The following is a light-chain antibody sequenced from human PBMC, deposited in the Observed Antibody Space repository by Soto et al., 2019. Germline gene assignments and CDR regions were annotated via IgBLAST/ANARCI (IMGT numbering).Light chain of an antibody. Sequence: QSALTQPASVSGSPGRSITISCTGTNNDVGAYTYVSWYQQHPGKAPRLIIYEVSERPSGVSNRFSGSKSGNTASLVISGLQAEDEADYYCSSYRTGSRVFGGGTKLTVL. CDR3: SSYRTGSRV. CDR1: NNDVGAYTY. V-gene: IGLV2-14*01. J-gene: IGLJ2*01. CDR2: EVS.